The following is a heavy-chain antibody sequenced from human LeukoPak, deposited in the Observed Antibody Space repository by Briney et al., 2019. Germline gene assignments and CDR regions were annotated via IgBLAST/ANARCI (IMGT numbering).Heavy chain of an antibody. CDR3: ARDGPAYH. CDR1: GFTFSSHW. J-gene: IGHJ4*02. Sequence: GGSLRRSCAASGFTFSSHWMNWVRQVPGKGLVWVSHIDPDGSSTSYADSVKGRFTISRDNAKDTLYLKMNSLRAEDTAVYYCARDGPAYHWGQGTLVTVSS. D-gene: IGHD3/OR15-3a*01. CDR2: IDPDGSST. V-gene: IGHV3-74*01.